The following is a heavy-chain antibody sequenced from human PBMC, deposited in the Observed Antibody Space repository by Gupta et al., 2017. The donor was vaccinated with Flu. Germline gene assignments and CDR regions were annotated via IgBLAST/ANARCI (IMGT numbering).Heavy chain of an antibody. CDR3: ANAVAVTRGRGVPEFDY. V-gene: IGHV3-23*01. Sequence: EVQLLESGGGLVQPGGSLRLSCAASGFTFSSYAMSWVRQAQGKGLEWVAAISGSGGSTYYADSVKGRFTISRENSKNTRYLQMNSLRAEETAVYYCANAVAVTRGRGVPEFDYWGQGTMVTVSS. D-gene: IGHD3-10*01. J-gene: IGHJ4*02. CDR1: GFTFSSYA. CDR2: ISGSGGST.